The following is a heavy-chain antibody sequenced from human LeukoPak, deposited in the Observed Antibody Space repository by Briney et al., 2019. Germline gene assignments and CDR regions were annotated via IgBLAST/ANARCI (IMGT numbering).Heavy chain of an antibody. J-gene: IGHJ5*02. CDR3: AREVVVPAAINWIDP. Sequence: SETLSLTCTASGGSISSGSYYWSWIRPPAGQGLEWIGHIYTSGSTNYNPSLKSRATISLDTSKTPFSLTLSSVTAAHTAVYYCAREVVVPAAINWIDPWGQGTLVTVSS. D-gene: IGHD2-2*01. CDR2: IYTSGST. V-gene: IGHV4-61*09. CDR1: GGSISSGSYY.